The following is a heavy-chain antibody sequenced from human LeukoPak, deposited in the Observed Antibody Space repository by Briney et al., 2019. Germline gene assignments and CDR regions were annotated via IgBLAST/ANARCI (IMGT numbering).Heavy chain of an antibody. CDR3: ARASGDSSSSSLDY. D-gene: IGHD6-13*01. Sequence: GASVKVSSKASGYTFTSYGISWVRQAPGQGLEWMGWISAYNGNTNYAQKLQGRVTMTTDTSTSTAYMELRSLRSDDTAVYYCARASGDSSSSSLDYWGQGTLVTVSS. CDR1: GYTFTSYG. J-gene: IGHJ4*02. CDR2: ISAYNGNT. V-gene: IGHV1-18*01.